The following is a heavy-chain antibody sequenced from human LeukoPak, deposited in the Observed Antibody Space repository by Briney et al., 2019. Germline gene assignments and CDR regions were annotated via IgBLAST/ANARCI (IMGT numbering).Heavy chain of an antibody. D-gene: IGHD5-18*01. CDR1: GGSISSYY. CDR3: ARDRYSYVAFYYYYYMDV. V-gene: IGHV4-59*12. Sequence: SETLSLTCTVSGGSISSYYWSWIRQPPGKGLEWIGSIYYSGSTYYNPSLKSRVTISVDTSKNQFSLKLSSVTAADTAVYYCARDRYSYVAFYYYYYMDVWGKGTTVTVSS. J-gene: IGHJ6*03. CDR2: IYYSGST.